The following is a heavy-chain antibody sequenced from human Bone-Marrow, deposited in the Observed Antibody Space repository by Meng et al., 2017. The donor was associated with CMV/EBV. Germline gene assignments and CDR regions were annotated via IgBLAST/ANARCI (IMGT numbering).Heavy chain of an antibody. D-gene: IGHD1-20*01. CDR1: GFTFSNYA. CDR2: ISGSGGGT. Sequence: GGSLRLSCAASGFTFSNYAMSWVRQAPGKGLEWVSAISGSGGGTYYADSVKGRFTISRDNSKNTLYLQMNILRAEDTAVYYCVQPITGTPHWGQGTLVTVSS. V-gene: IGHV3-23*01. J-gene: IGHJ4*02. CDR3: VQPITGTPH.